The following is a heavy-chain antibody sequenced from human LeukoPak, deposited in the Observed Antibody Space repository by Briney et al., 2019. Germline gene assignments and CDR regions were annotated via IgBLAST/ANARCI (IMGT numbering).Heavy chain of an antibody. CDR2: MYYSGST. V-gene: IGHV4-39*01. CDR3: ARHVDGSGWYDYFDY. CDR1: RGSISSSSYY. J-gene: IGHJ4*02. D-gene: IGHD6-19*01. Sequence: PSETLSLTCTVSRGSISSSSYYWGWIRQPPGKGLEWIGSMYYSGSTYYNPSLKSRVTISLDTSKNQFSPRLSSVTAADTAVYYCARHVDGSGWYDYFDYWGQGTLVTVSS.